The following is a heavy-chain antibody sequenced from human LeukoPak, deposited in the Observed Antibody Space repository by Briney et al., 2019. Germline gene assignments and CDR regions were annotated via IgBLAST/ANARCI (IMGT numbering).Heavy chain of an antibody. V-gene: IGHV4-34*01. CDR2: INHSGST. Sequence: SETLSLTCAVYGGSFSGYYWSWIRQPPGKGLEWIGEINHSGSTNYNPSLKSRVTISVGTSKNQFSLKLSSVTAADTAVYYCASPYSSGWSDAFDIWGQGTMVTVSS. CDR3: ASPYSSGWSDAFDI. CDR1: GGSFSGYY. D-gene: IGHD6-19*01. J-gene: IGHJ3*02.